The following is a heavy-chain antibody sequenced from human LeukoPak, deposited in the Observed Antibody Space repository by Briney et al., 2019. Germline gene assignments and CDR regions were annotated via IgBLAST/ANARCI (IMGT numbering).Heavy chain of an antibody. CDR1: GDSVSSISVA. V-gene: IGHV6-1*01. CDR2: TCYRSKWYY. CDR3: SLARSEYHYGMDV. J-gene: IGHJ6*02. Sequence: SQTLSLTCAISGDSVSSISVAWNWIRQSPSRDLEWLVSTCYRSKWYYEYAVSVKSRINISPDTSKNQFSLQLTSVTPEDTAVYYCSLARSEYHYGMDVWGQGTTVTVSS.